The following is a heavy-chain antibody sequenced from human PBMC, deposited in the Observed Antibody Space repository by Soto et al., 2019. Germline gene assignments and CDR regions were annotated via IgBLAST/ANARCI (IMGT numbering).Heavy chain of an antibody. CDR3: AKDQHSSGYWNWFDP. V-gene: IGHV3-30*18. D-gene: IGHD3-22*01. J-gene: IGHJ5*02. CDR2: ISNDGSNE. CDR1: GFTFSSYG. Sequence: QVQLVESGGGVVQPGRSLRLSCAASGFTFSSYGIHWVRQAPGKGLEWVAAISNDGSNEYYADYVKGRFTISRDNFKNTLYLQMNSLRAEDSAVYYCAKDQHSSGYWNWFDPWGQGTLVTVSS.